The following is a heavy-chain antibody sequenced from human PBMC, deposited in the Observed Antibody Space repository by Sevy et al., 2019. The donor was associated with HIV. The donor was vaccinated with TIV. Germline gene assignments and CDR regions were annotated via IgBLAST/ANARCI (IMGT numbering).Heavy chain of an antibody. CDR3: STDPIIVLLVTDGMDV. J-gene: IGHJ6*02. Sequence: GGSLRLSCEASGFTFSHAWMSWVRQAPGKGLEWVGRIKSKPDGGTTDYAAPVIGRFTISSDDSKNTLFLQMNSLKTVDTAVYYCSTDPIIVLLVTDGMDVWGQGTTVTVSS. V-gene: IGHV3-15*01. D-gene: IGHD2-8*02. CDR1: GFTFSHAW. CDR2: IKSKPDGGTT.